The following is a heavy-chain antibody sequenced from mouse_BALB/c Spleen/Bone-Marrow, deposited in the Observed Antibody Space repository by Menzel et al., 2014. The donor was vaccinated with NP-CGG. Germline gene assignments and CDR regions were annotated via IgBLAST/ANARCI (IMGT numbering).Heavy chain of an antibody. J-gene: IGHJ2*01. D-gene: IGHD1-1*01. V-gene: IGHV5-6*01. Sequence: DVHLVESGGDLVKPGGSLKLSCAASGFTFSSYGMSWVRQTPDKRLEWVATISSGGSYTYYPDSVKGRFTISRDNAKNTLYLQMSSLESEDTAMYYCARPTTVVATGGSFDYWGQGTTLTVSS. CDR1: GFTFSSYG. CDR3: ARPTTVVATGGSFDY. CDR2: ISSGGSYT.